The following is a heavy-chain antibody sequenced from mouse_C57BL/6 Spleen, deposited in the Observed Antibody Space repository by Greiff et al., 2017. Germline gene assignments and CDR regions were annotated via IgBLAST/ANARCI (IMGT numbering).Heavy chain of an antibody. Sequence: VQLKESGGGLVQPGGSLSLSCAASGFTFTDYYMSWVRQPPGKALEWLGFIRNKANGYTTEYSASVKGRFTISRDNSQSILYLQMNALRAEDSATYYCARYNGLTGYYAMDYWGQGTSVTVSS. CDR2: IRNKANGYTT. CDR3: ARYNGLTGYYAMDY. CDR1: GFTFTDYY. V-gene: IGHV7-3*01. J-gene: IGHJ4*01. D-gene: IGHD1-1*01.